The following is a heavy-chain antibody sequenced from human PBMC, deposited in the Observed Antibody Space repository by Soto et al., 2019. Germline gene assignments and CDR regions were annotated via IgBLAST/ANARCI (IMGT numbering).Heavy chain of an antibody. CDR3: AREDYYDTGYYVV. CDR2: IYTSGTT. J-gene: IGHJ4*02. D-gene: IGHD3-9*01. CDR1: GGSISSYY. V-gene: IGHV4-4*07. Sequence: SETLSLTCTVSGGSISSYYWSWIRQPAGKGLEWIGRIYTSGTTDFNPSLKGRVTMSVDTSKNQFSLKLTSVTAADTALYYCAREDYYDTGYYVVWGQGTQVTVPQ.